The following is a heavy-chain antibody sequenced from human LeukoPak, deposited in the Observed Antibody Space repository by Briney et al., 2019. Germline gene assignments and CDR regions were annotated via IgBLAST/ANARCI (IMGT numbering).Heavy chain of an antibody. CDR1: GGSISSYY. D-gene: IGHD4-23*01. J-gene: IGHJ4*02. CDR2: IYYTGST. V-gene: IGHV4-59*01. Sequence: PSETLSLTRTVSGGSISSYYWSWIRQPPGKGLEWIGYIYYTGSTNYSPSLTSRVTISLDTSKNQFSLKLSSVTAADTAVYFCARGPPPLTTVVFDFWGQGTLVTVSS. CDR3: ARGPPPLTTVVFDF.